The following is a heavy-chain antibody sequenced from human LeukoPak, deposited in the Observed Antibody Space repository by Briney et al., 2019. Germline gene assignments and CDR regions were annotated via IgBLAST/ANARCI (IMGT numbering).Heavy chain of an antibody. D-gene: IGHD1-20*01. CDR1: GGTFSSYA. CDR3: AREGGITGTDLDY. V-gene: IGHV1-69*04. Sequence: SVKVSCKASGGTFSSYAISWVRQAPGQGLEWMGRIIPIFGIANYAQRFQGRATITADKSTSTAYMELSSLRSEDTAVYYCAREGGITGTDLDYWGQGTLVTVSS. CDR2: IIPIFGIA. J-gene: IGHJ4*02.